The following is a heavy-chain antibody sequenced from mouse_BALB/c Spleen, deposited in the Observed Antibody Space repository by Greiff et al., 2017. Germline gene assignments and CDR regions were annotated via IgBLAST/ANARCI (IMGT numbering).Heavy chain of an antibody. CDR2: ISSGSSTI. CDR1: GFTFSSFG. Sequence: EVKLMESGGGLVQPGGSRKLSCAASGFTFSSFGMHWVRQAPEKGLEWVAYISSGSSTIYYADTVKGRFTIPRDNPKNTLFLQMTSLRSEDTAMYNCARWGYAMDDWGQGTSVTVSS. V-gene: IGHV5-17*02. CDR3: ARWGYAMDD. J-gene: IGHJ4*01.